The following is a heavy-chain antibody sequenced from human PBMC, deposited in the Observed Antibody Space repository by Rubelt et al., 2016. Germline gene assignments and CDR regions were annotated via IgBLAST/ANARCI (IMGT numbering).Heavy chain of an antibody. CDR3: AKAWEKRKYFQH. Sequence: GMHWVRQAPGKGLEWVAVIWYDGSNKYYADSVKGRFTISRDNSKNTLYLQMNSLRAEDTAVYYCAKAWEKRKYFQHWGQGTLVTVSS. J-gene: IGHJ1*01. CDR2: IWYDGSNK. CDR1: G. V-gene: IGHV3-33*06. D-gene: IGHD1-26*01.